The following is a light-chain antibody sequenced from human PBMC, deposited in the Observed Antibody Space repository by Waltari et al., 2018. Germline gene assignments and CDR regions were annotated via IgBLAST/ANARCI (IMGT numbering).Light chain of an antibody. V-gene: IGLV2-11*01. CDR2: DVS. CDR3: CSYAGSYSVV. Sequence: QSALTQPRSVSASPGQSVTISCSGTSSGVGGCNYVSWYQQHPGKAPKLMIYDVSKRPSGVPDRFSGSKSGNTASLTISGLQAEEEADYYCCSYAGSYSVVFGGGTKLTVL. J-gene: IGLJ2*01. CDR1: SSGVGGCNY.